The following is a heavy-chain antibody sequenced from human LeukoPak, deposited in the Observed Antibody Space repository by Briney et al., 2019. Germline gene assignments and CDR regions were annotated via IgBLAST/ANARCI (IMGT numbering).Heavy chain of an antibody. CDR1: GFTFSSYS. D-gene: IGHD3-10*01. Sequence: EGSLRLSCAASGFTFSSYSMNWVRQAPGKGLEWVSSISSSSSYIYYADSVKGRFTISRDNAKNSLYLQMNSLRAEDTAVYYCAKIYGSGSYYIGWGQGTLVTVSS. V-gene: IGHV3-21*01. CDR3: AKIYGSGSYYIG. CDR2: ISSSSSYI. J-gene: IGHJ4*02.